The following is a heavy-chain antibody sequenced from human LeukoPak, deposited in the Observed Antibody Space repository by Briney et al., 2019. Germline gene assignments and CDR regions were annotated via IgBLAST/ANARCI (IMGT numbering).Heavy chain of an antibody. CDR2: INHSGTS. V-gene: IGHV4-34*01. CDR3: ARGLVQLARPFDS. Sequence: SETLSLTCAVQRGSLSGSYWTWIRQPPGKGLEWIGEINHSGTSNYSPSLKRRATISADTSKNQLSLNLTSVTAADTAVYYCARGLVQLARPFDSWGQGTVVTVSS. D-gene: IGHD1-1*01. J-gene: IGHJ4*02. CDR1: RGSLSGSY.